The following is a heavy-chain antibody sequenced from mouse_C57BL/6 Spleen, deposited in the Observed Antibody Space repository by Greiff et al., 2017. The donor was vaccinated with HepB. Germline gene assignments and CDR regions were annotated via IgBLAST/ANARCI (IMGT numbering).Heavy chain of an antibody. V-gene: IGHV1-15*01. J-gene: IGHJ3*01. CDR3: TRDDYDPFAY. Sequence: QVQLQQSGAELVRPGASVTLSCKASGYTFTDYEMHWVKQTPVHGLEWIGAIDPETGGTAYNQKFKGKARLTADKSSSTAYMELRSLTSEDSAVYYCTRDDYDPFAYWGQGTLVTVSA. CDR2: IDPETGGT. CDR1: GYTFTDYE. D-gene: IGHD2-4*01.